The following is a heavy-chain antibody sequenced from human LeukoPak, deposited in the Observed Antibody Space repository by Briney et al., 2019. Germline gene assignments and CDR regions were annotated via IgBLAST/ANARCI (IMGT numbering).Heavy chain of an antibody. V-gene: IGHV1-8*03. Sequence: ASVKVSCKASGYTFTSYDINWVRQATGQGLEWMGLMNPNIGNTGYAQKFQGRVTITRNHSIRTAYMELSSLRSEDTAVYYCARGGSSVLPYDFDYWGQGTLVSVSS. CDR3: ARGGSSVLPYDFDY. J-gene: IGHJ4*02. D-gene: IGHD5/OR15-5a*01. CDR1: GYTFTSYD. CDR2: MNPNIGNT.